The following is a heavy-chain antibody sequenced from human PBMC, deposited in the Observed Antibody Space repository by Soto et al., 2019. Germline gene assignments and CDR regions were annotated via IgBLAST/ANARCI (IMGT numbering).Heavy chain of an antibody. V-gene: IGHV1-69*06. J-gene: IGHJ6*02. CDR2: IIPIFGTA. D-gene: IGHD5-18*01. CDR1: GGTFSCYA. Sequence: PAKVTCKASGGTFSCYAMCWVRQATGQGLEWMGGIIPIFGTANYAQKFQGRVAITADKSTSTAYMELSSLRSEDTAVYYCAITPGYSYGPDYYYYGMDVWGQGTTLTVSS. CDR3: AITPGYSYGPDYYYYGMDV.